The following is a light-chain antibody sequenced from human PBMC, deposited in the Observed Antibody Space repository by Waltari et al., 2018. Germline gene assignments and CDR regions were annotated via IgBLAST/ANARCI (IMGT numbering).Light chain of an antibody. Sequence: IVMTQSPATLSVSSGEGAPLSCKASQSLSSNLAWYQQKPGQLPRLLIYGASTRATGIPARFSGSGSGTEFTLTISSLQAEDFAVYYCMQGMYFPITFGQGTRLQIE. J-gene: IGKJ5*01. CDR3: MQGMYFPIT. CDR1: QSLSSN. CDR2: GAS. V-gene: IGKV3-15*01.